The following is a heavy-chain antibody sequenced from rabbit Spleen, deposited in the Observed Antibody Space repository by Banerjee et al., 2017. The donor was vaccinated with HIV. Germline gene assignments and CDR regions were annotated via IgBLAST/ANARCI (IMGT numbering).Heavy chain of an antibody. CDR2: IDVRSSGNI. CDR1: GLDFSSDYR. V-gene: IGHV1S45*01. Sequence: EESGGGLVKPEGSLTLTCKASGLDFSSDYRICWVRQAPGKGLEWIACIDVRSSGNIYYASWAKGRFTVSKSSSTTVTLQMTSLTAADTATYFCARDLASVVGWNFSLWGPGTLVTVS. CDR3: ARDLASVVGWNFSL. D-gene: IGHD3-1*01. J-gene: IGHJ4*01.